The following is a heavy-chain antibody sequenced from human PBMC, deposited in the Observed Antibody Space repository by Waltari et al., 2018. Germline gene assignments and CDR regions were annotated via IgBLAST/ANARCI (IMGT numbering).Heavy chain of an antibody. CDR3: ARGGYSSSWYYFDY. CDR1: GGTFSSYA. D-gene: IGHD6-13*01. J-gene: IGHJ4*02. CDR2: IIPIFGTA. Sequence: QVQLVQSGAEVKKPGSSVKVSCKASGGTFSSYAISWVRQAPGQWLEWMGGIIPIFGTANYAQKFQGRVTITADESTSTAYMELSSLRSEDTAVYYCARGGYSSSWYYFDYWGQGTLVTVSS. V-gene: IGHV1-69*13.